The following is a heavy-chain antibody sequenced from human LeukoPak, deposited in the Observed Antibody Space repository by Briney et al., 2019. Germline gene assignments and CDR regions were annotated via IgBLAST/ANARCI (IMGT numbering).Heavy chain of an antibody. J-gene: IGHJ4*02. CDR2: ISGDGGST. D-gene: IGHD2-15*01. CDR3: AKEVADIVVVVAGIDY. Sequence: GGSLRLSCAASGFTFDDYAMHWVRQAPGKGLEWVSLISGDGGSTYYADSVRGRFTISRDNSKNSLYLQMNSLRTEDTALYYCAKEVADIVVVVAGIDYWGQGTLVTVSS. CDR1: GFTFDDYA. V-gene: IGHV3-43*02.